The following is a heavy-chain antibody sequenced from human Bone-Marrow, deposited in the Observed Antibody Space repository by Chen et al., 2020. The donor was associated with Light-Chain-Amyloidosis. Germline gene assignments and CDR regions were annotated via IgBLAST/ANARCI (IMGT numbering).Heavy chain of an antibody. CDR1: GYTFTGYY. Sequence: QVQLVQSGAEVKKPGASVKVSCKASGYTFTGYYMHWVRQAPGQGLEWMGWINPNSGGTNYAQKFQGRVTMTRDTSISTAYMELSRLRSDDTAVYYCAGGYYYDSSGYFRNNFVYWGQGTLVTVSS. V-gene: IGHV1-2*02. CDR3: AGGYYYDSSGYFRNNFVY. J-gene: IGHJ4*02. CDR2: INPNSGGT. D-gene: IGHD3-22*01.